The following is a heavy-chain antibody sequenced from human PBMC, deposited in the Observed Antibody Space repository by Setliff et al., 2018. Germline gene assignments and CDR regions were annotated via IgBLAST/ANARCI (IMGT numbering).Heavy chain of an antibody. J-gene: IGHJ3*02. Sequence: GGSLRLSCAASGITFSDHYMDWVRQAPGKGLEWVGRIKGKTDGLTTDYAAPVKGRFTISRDDSKNTLYLQMNSLKTEDTAVYYCTTDPSPTFGGVIGAAFDIWGQGTMVTVS. CDR1: GITFSDHY. CDR2: IKGKTDGLTT. CDR3: TTDPSPTFGGVIGAAFDI. D-gene: IGHD3-16*01. V-gene: IGHV3-15*01.